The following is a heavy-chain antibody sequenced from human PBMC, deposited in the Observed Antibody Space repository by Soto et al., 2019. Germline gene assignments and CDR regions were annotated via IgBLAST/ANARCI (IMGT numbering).Heavy chain of an antibody. J-gene: IGHJ6*02. CDR1: GFTFSGYA. D-gene: IGHD6-13*01. CDR3: ARGYSSSWSPTYYYYYYGMDV. Sequence: GGSLRLSCSASGFTFSGYAMHWVRQAPGKGLEWVAVISYDGSNKYYADSVKGRFTISRDNSKNTLYLQMNSLRAEDTAVYYCARGYSSSWSPTYYYYYYGMDVWGQGTTVTVSS. CDR2: ISYDGSNK. V-gene: IGHV3-30-3*01.